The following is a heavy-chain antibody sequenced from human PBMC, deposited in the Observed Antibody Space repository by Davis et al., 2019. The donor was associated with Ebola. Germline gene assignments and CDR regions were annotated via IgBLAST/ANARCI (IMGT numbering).Heavy chain of an antibody. V-gene: IGHV4-61*08. CDR1: GGSVSSGGHY. Sequence: SETLSLTCTVSGGSVSSGGHYWSWIRQPPGKGLEWIAYTYYSRSTHYNPSLKSRATISVDTSRNQFSLRLSSVTAADTAVYYCAVYTVVVTDIRAEYFQHWGQGTLATVSS. CDR2: TYYSRST. D-gene: IGHD2-21*02. CDR3: AVYTVVVTDIRAEYFQH. J-gene: IGHJ1*01.